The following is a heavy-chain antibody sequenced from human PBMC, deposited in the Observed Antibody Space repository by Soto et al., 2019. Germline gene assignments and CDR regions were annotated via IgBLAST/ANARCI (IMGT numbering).Heavy chain of an antibody. J-gene: IGHJ5*01. D-gene: IGHD5-18*01. Sequence: EVQLSESGGGLVQPGGSLRLSCAASGFTFSNQAMSWVRQAPGKGLEWVSAISGSGANIYYADSVKGRFTVSRDNSKNTLYLQMNSLRADDTAIYYCAKEYTYGSSPIVDSWGQGTLVTVAS. CDR3: AKEYTYGSSPIVDS. CDR2: ISGSGANI. V-gene: IGHV3-23*01. CDR1: GFTFSNQA.